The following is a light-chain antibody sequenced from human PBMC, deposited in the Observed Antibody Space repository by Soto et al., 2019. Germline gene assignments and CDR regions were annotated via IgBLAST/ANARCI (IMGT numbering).Light chain of an antibody. Sequence: CPRTLSLFPGERTTLSCRASQSVSSSYLAWYQQKPGQAPRLLIFGASSRATGIPDRFSGSGSGTDFILTISRLEPEDFAVYYCQKYGNSRWTFGQGTKVDIK. J-gene: IGKJ1*01. CDR1: QSVSSSY. V-gene: IGKV3-20*01. CDR2: GAS. CDR3: QKYGNSRWT.